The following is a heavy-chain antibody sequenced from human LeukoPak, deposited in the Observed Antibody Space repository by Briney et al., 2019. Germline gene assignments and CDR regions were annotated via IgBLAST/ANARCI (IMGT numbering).Heavy chain of an antibody. CDR1: GVSISSGGYY. Sequence: PSETLSLTCTVSGVSISSGGYYWSWIRQPPGKGLEWIGYIYHSGSTYYNPSLKSRVTISVDRSKNQFSLKLSSVTAADTAVYYCAREGYYDTSASGAFDIWGQGTMVTVFS. CDR3: AREGYYDTSASGAFDI. CDR2: IYHSGST. J-gene: IGHJ3*02. D-gene: IGHD3-22*01. V-gene: IGHV4-30-2*01.